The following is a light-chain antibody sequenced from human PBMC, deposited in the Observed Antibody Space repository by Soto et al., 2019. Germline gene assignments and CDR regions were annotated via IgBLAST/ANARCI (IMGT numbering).Light chain of an antibody. Sequence: QSALTQPASVSGSPGQSIPISCTGTSSDVGGYNYVSWYQQHPGKAPKLMIFEVTGRPSGVSNRFSGSKSGNTASLTISGLQADDEADYYCSSYTSSSTLVVFGGGTKVTVL. CDR1: SSDVGGYNY. CDR3: SSYTSSSTLVV. CDR2: EVT. J-gene: IGLJ2*01. V-gene: IGLV2-14*01.